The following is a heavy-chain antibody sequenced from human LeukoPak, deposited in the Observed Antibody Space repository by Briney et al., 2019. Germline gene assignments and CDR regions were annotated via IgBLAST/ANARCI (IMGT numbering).Heavy chain of an antibody. V-gene: IGHV1-2*02. CDR3: ARDLRDRSGYCSSTSCYAEDY. CDR2: INPNSGGT. D-gene: IGHD2-2*03. Sequence: GASVKVSCKASGYTFTGYYMHWVRQAPGQGLEWMGWINPNSGGTNYAQKFQGRVTMTRDTSISTAYMELSRLRSDDTAVYYCARDLRDRSGYCSSTSCYAEDYWGQGTLVTVSS. CDR1: GYTFTGYY. J-gene: IGHJ4*02.